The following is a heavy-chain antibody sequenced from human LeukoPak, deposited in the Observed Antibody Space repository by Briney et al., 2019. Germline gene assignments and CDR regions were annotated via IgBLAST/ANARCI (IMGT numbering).Heavy chain of an antibody. CDR1: GFTFSSYA. J-gene: IGHJ4*01. V-gene: IGHV3-23*01. CDR3: AKDPHNWGYYFDY. Sequence: GGSLRLSCAASGFTFSSYAMSWVRQTPGKGLEWVSTFSSSGGNTYYADSVKGRFTISRDNSKHTLYLQMNSLRVEDTAVYYCAKDPHNWGYYFDYXXXXXXXTVXS. CDR2: FSSSGGNT. D-gene: IGHD7-27*01.